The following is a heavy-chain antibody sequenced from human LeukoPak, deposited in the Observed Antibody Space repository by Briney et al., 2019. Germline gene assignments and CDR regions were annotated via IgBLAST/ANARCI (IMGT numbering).Heavy chain of an antibody. CDR1: GFTFSNFG. J-gene: IGHJ4*02. CDR3: AKGYYVDY. V-gene: IGHV3-23*01. CDR2: IGGSGGST. Sequence: GGALRLSCAASGFTFSNFGRRWGRQAPGKGVEWASVIGGSGGSTYYADSVKGRITISRDHSKNTLYLQMNSLRAEDTAVYYCAKGYYVDYCGQGTLVTVSS.